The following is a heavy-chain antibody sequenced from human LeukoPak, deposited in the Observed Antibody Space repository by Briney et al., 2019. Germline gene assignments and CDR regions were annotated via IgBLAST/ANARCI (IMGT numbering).Heavy chain of an antibody. CDR2: IYYSGST. CDR3: ARHTPLMYYDSSGYYHGAFDY. J-gene: IGHJ4*02. V-gene: IGHV4-59*08. CDR1: GGSISSYY. D-gene: IGHD3-22*01. Sequence: SETLSLTCTVSGGSISSYYWSWIRQPPGKGLEWIGYIYYSGSTNYNPSLKSRVTISVDTSKNQFSLKLSSVTAADTAVYYCARHTPLMYYDSSGYYHGAFDYWGQGTLVTVSS.